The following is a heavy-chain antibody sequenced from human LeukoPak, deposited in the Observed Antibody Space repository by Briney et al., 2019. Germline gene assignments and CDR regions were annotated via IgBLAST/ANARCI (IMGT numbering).Heavy chain of an antibody. V-gene: IGHV4-61*02. J-gene: IGHJ4*02. D-gene: IGHD2-15*01. CDR3: ARLDCSGGSCYFDY. CDR1: GDSISSGDYY. CDR2: ISSSGST. Sequence: TLSLTCTVSGDSISSGDYYWSWIRQPAGKGLEWIGRISSSGSTNYNPSLKSRVTISVDTSKNQFSLKLSSVTAADTAVYYCARLDCSGGSCYFDYWGQGTLVTVSS.